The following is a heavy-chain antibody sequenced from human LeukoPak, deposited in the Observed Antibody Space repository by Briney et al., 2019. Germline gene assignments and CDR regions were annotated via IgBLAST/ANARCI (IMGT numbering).Heavy chain of an antibody. CDR2: ISSSSSYI. CDR3: ARPPDNYYYYYMDV. Sequence: PGGSLRLSCAASGFTFSTYWMSWVRQAPGKGLEWVSSISSSSSYIYYADSVKGRFTISRDNAKNSLYLQMNSLRAEDTAVYYCARPPDNYYYYYMDVWGKGTTVTISS. J-gene: IGHJ6*03. V-gene: IGHV3-21*01. D-gene: IGHD1-14*01. CDR1: GFTFSTYW.